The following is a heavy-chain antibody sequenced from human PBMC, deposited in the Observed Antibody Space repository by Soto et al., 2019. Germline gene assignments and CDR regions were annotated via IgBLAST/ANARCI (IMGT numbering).Heavy chain of an antibody. V-gene: IGHV3-23*01. J-gene: IGHJ4*02. D-gene: IGHD1-7*01. Sequence: PGGSLRLSCAASGFTFNNYAMGWVRQAPGKGLEWVSAISANGQGIYYADSVKGRFIISRDSSKNTVFLHMDSLTAEDTAVYYCAKDRNYPRDQFHNWGQGTLVTVSS. CDR2: ISANGQGI. CDR1: GFTFNNYA. CDR3: AKDRNYPRDQFHN.